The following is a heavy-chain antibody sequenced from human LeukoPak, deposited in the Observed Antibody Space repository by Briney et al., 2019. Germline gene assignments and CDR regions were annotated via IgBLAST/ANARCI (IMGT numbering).Heavy chain of an antibody. CDR3: AREYSSSSFDY. Sequence: ASVKVSCKASGYXFTGYYIHWVRQAPGQGLKWMGWINPNSGGTNYAQKFQGRVTMTRDTSISTAYMELSRLRSDDTAVYYCAREYSSSSFDYWGQGTLVTVSS. D-gene: IGHD6-6*01. V-gene: IGHV1-2*02. J-gene: IGHJ4*02. CDR1: GYXFTGYY. CDR2: INPNSGGT.